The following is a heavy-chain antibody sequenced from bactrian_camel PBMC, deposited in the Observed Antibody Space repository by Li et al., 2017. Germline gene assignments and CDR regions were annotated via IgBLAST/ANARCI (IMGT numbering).Heavy chain of an antibody. CDR2: MDGDGRK. CDR1: GYTYSSYC. D-gene: IGHD3*01. J-gene: IGHJ4*01. Sequence: HVQLVESGGGSVQAGGSLKLSCTHSGYTYSSYCMGWFRQVVGKEREEVAEMDGDGRKRYAESMQGRFSISKDNAGKTYLQMNSLKPEDTAMYYCAAQTQYGGCGTWNAYRAFGQGTQVTVSS. V-gene: IGHV3S26*01.